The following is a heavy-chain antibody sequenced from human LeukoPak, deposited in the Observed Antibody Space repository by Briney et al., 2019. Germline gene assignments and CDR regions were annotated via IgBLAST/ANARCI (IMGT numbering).Heavy chain of an antibody. CDR1: GDSINGFY. D-gene: IGHD2-21*01. CDR2: IYYSGST. Sequence: SETLSLTCTVSGDSINGFYWSWIRQPPGKGLEWIGYIYYSGSTNYNPSLKSRVTVSVDTSKNQFSLKLSSVTAADTAVYYCARGVVIAPQTFDYWGQGTLVTVSS. V-gene: IGHV4-59*01. CDR3: ARGVVIAPQTFDY. J-gene: IGHJ4*02.